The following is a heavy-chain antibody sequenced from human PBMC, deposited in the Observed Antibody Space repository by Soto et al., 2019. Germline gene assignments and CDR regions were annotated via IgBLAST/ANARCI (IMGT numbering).Heavy chain of an antibody. CDR2: IYWDDDK. D-gene: IGHD6-6*01. J-gene: IGHJ4*02. Sequence: SGPTLVNPTQTLTLTCTFSGFSLSTDDVGVGWIRQPPGKALDWLAVIYWDDDKRYSPSLKSRLTITKDTSKNQVLLTMTNMDPVDTATYFCARSKYSISSFDYWGQGALVTVS. CDR3: ARSKYSISSFDY. V-gene: IGHV2-5*02. CDR1: GFSLSTDDVG.